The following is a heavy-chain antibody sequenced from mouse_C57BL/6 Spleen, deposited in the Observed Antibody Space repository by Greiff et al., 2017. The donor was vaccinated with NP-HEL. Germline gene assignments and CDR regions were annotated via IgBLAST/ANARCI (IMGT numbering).Heavy chain of an antibody. CDR1: GYTFTSYW. V-gene: IGHV1-64*01. CDR3: VYYGYDGVFDY. D-gene: IGHD2-2*01. Sequence: QVHVKQSGAELVKPGASVKLSCKASGYTFTSYWMHWVKQRPGQGLEWIGMIHPNSGSTNYNEKFKSKATLTVDKSSSTAYMQLSSLTSEDSAVYYCVYYGYDGVFDYWGQGTTLTVSS. CDR2: IHPNSGST. J-gene: IGHJ2*01.